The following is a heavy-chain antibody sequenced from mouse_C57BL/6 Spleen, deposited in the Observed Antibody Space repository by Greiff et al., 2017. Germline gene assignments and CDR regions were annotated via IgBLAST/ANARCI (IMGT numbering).Heavy chain of an antibody. V-gene: IGHV1-26*01. CDR3: AKLEPAY. J-gene: IGHJ3*01. D-gene: IGHD4-1*01. CDR1: GYTFTDYY. CDR2: INPNNGGT. Sequence: EVQLQQSGPELVKPGASVKISCKASGYTFTDYYMHWVKQSHGKSLEWIGDINPNNGGTSYNQKFKGKVTLTVDKSSSTAYMELRSLTSEDSAVYYCAKLEPAYWGQGTLGTVSA.